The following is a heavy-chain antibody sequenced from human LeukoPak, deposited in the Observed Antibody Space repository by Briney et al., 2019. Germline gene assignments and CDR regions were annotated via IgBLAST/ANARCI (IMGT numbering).Heavy chain of an antibody. CDR3: ARPYYYDSRIDP. V-gene: IGHV4-30-4*01. CDR2: MYYSGST. CDR1: GGSISSGDYY. Sequence: SEALSLTCTVSGGSISSGDYYWSWIRQPPGKGLEWIAYMYYSGSTYYNPPLKSRVTMSADTSKNQLSLKLSSVTAADTAVYYCARPYYYDSRIDPWGQGILVTVSS. D-gene: IGHD3-22*01. J-gene: IGHJ5*02.